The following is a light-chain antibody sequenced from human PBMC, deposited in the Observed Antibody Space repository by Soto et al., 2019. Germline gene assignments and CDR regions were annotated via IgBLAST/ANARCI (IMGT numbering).Light chain of an antibody. V-gene: IGLV2-8*01. CDR1: SSDVGGYNY. J-gene: IGLJ2*01. CDR2: EVN. Sequence: QSALSQPPSASGSPGRSVTISCTGTSSDVGGYNYVSWYQHHPGKAPKLMIYEVNKRPSGVPDRFSGSKSGNTASLTVSGLQAEDDSDYYCSSYAGSNNVVFGGGTQLTVL. CDR3: SSYAGSNNVV.